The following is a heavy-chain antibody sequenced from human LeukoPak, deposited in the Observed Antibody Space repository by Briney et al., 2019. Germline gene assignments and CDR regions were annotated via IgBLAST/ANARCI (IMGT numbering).Heavy chain of an antibody. Sequence: SGPTLVNATQTLTLSCTFSGFSLSTSGMYVRWIRQPPGKALEWLARIDWDDDKYYSTSLKTRLTISKDTSKNQVVLTMTNMDPVDTATYYCARIRTPYGSGSYYNFDWGQGTLVTVSS. CDR3: ARIRTPYGSGSYYNFD. V-gene: IGHV2-70*11. D-gene: IGHD3-10*01. J-gene: IGHJ4*02. CDR2: IDWDDDK. CDR1: GFSLSTSGMY.